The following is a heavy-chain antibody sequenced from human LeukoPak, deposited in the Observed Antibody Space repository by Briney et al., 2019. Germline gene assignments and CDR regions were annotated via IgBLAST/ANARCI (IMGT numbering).Heavy chain of an antibody. CDR3: RKESRGGAIFDH. CDR1: GIIFHENT. V-gene: IGHV3-33*06. D-gene: IGHD3-10*01. J-gene: IGHJ4*02. Sequence: GGSLRLSCTASGIIFHENTVHWVRQAPGMGLEWVAVIWSDGSERYYADSVKGRFTFSRDNSKDTVYLQMDSLRVEDTAVYYCRKESRGGAIFDHWGQGILVTVSS. CDR2: IWSDGSER.